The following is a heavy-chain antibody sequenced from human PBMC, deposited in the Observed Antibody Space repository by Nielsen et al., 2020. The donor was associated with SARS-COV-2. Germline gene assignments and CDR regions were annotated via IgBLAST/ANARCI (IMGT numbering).Heavy chain of an antibody. V-gene: IGHV4-59*13. CDR3: ARGGGAKITIFGVVIGGYFDY. D-gene: IGHD3-3*01. J-gene: IGHJ4*02. CDR1: GGPFSDSY. Sequence: SETLSLTCAVYGGPFSDSYWSWIRQPPGKGLEWIGYTYYSGSTNYNPSLKSRVTISVDTSKNQFSLKLSSVTAADTAVYYCARGGGAKITIFGVVIGGYFDYWGQGTLVTVSS. CDR2: TYYSGST.